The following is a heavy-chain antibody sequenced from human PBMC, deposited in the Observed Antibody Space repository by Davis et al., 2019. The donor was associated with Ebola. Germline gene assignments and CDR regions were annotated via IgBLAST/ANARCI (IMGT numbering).Heavy chain of an antibody. J-gene: IGHJ4*02. CDR2: ISYDGSNK. Sequence: GESLKISCAASGFTFSSYGMHWVRQAPGKGLEWVAVISYDGSNKYYADSVKGRFTISRDNSKSTLYLQMNSLRAEDTAVYYCAKGGLMIRGGHNDYWGQGTLVTVSS. V-gene: IGHV3-30*18. D-gene: IGHD3-10*01. CDR1: GFTFSSYG. CDR3: AKGGLMIRGGHNDY.